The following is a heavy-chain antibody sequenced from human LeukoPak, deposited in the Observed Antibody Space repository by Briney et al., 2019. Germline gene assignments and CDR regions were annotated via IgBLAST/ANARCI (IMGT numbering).Heavy chain of an antibody. J-gene: IGHJ4*02. V-gene: IGHV3-53*01. CDR3: AREYSDYYHRMGLAY. D-gene: IGHD4-11*01. CDR2: IYSGGST. Sequence: GGSLRLSCAASGFSVSSHYMSWVRQAPGKGLEWVSIIYSGGSTYYADSVKGRFTISSDTGKNTLYLQMNSLRAEDTAVYYCAREYSDYYHRMGLAYWGQGTLVTVSS. CDR1: GFSVSSHY.